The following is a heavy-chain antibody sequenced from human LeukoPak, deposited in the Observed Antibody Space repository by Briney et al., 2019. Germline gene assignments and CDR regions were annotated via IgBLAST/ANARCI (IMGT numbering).Heavy chain of an antibody. J-gene: IGHJ4*02. CDR2: IFPGESHI. CDR1: GYSFMDYW. CDR3: ARYDYVWGTVTHPDY. D-gene: IGHD3-16*01. Sequence: GESLKISCKGFGYSFMDYWIGWVRQMPGKDLEWMGIIFPGESHINYSPTFEGRVTISADESINTAYLQWSSLTASDTAVYYCARYDYVWGTVTHPDYWGQGTLVTVSS. V-gene: IGHV5-51*01.